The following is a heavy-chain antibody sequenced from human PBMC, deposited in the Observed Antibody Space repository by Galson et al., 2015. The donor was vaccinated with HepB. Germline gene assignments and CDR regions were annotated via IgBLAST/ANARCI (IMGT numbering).Heavy chain of an antibody. J-gene: IGHJ6*02. CDR1: GYSFSNYG. CDR3: ARDSRLELRLNNYFSYGMDV. CDR2: FSGYDGST. D-gene: IGHD1-7*01. V-gene: IGHV1-18*01. Sequence: SVKVSCKASGYSFSNYGLSWIRQAPGPGLEWLGWFSGYDGSTNYAQKFQGRVTMTADASTGTAYPELRNLRSDDTAVYYCARDSRLELRLNNYFSYGMDVWGQGSAVTVSS.